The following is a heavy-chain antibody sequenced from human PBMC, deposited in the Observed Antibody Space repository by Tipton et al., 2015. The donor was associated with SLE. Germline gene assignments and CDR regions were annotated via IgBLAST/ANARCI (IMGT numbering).Heavy chain of an antibody. D-gene: IGHD4-11*01. Sequence: TLSLTCTVSGDSISGQYWSWIRQPPGKGLEWIGYIYYSGTTNYNPPLKRRVTISVDTSKNQFSLKLSSVTAADTAVYYCARLEGGLQHLPGAFDIWGQGTMVTVSS. CDR2: IYYSGTT. CDR3: ARLEGGLQHLPGAFDI. J-gene: IGHJ3*02. V-gene: IGHV4-59*08. CDR1: GDSISGQY.